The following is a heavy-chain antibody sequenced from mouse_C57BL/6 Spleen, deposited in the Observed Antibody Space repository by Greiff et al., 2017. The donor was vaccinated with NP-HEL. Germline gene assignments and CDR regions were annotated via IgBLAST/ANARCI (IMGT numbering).Heavy chain of an antibody. CDR2: INPSTGGT. D-gene: IGHD2-4*01. CDR1: GYSFTGYY. CDR3: ARGGYYDRFAY. J-gene: IGHJ3*01. V-gene: IGHV1-42*01. Sequence: VQLKESGPELVKPGASVKISCKASGYSFTGYYMNWVKQSPEKSLEWIGEINPSTGGTTYNQKFKAKATLTVDKSSSTAYMQLKSLTSEDSAVYYCARGGYYDRFAYWGQGTLVTVSA.